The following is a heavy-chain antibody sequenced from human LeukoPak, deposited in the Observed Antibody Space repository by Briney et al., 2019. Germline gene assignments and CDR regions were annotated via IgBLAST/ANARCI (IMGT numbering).Heavy chain of an antibody. V-gene: IGHV4-39*01. CDR3: ARLSQQVVRSNWFDP. Sequence: SETLSLTCTVSGGSISSSSYYWGWIRQPPGKGLEWIGSIYYSGSTYYNPSLKSRVTISVDTSKNQFSLKVSSVTAADTAVYYCARLSQQVVRSNWFDPWSQGTLVTVSS. CDR2: IYYSGST. J-gene: IGHJ5*02. D-gene: IGHD6-13*01. CDR1: GGSISSSSYY.